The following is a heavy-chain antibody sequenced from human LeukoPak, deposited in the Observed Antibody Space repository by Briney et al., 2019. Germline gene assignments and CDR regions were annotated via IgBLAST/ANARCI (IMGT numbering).Heavy chain of an antibody. CDR1: GFTFSSYS. CDR2: INTRSYI. D-gene: IGHD2-15*01. CDR3: AREGGYCYGGSCRWIDS. J-gene: IGHJ5*01. Sequence: GGSLRLSCAASGFTFSSYSMNWVRQAPGKGLEWVSSINTRSYIYYADSVNGRFTISRDDAKNSLYLQMNSLTAEDTAVYYCAREGGYCYGGSCRWIDSWGQGTLVTVSS. V-gene: IGHV3-21*01.